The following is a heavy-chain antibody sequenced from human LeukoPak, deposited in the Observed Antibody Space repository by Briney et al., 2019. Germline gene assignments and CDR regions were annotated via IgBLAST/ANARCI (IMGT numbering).Heavy chain of an antibody. CDR3: ACSRTLDY. D-gene: IGHD6-13*01. CDR1: GFTFSSFA. CDR2: ISYDGTNG. Sequence: PGGSLRLSCAASGFTFSSFAMHWVRQAPGRGLEWVTVISYDGTNGYYAGFVKGRFTISRDNAKNSLYLQMNSLRVEDTAVYYCACSRTLDYWGQGTLVTVSS. J-gene: IGHJ4*02. V-gene: IGHV3-30*04.